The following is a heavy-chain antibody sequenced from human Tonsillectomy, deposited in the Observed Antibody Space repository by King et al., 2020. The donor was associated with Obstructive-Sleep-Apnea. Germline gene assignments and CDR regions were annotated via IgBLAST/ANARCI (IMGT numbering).Heavy chain of an antibody. CDR2: INHSVST. J-gene: IGHJ5*02. D-gene: IGHD6-13*01. CDR3: ARGSGAADVNWFDP. Sequence: VQLQQGGAGMLKPTDTLSLTCAVYGGSFRDYYWSWIRQPPGKGLEWIWEINHSVSTNYNPSLKSRVTISVDMSKNQFSLKLTFVTAADTAVYYCARGSGAADVNWFDPWGQGALVTVSS. V-gene: IGHV4-34*01. CDR1: GGSFRDYY.